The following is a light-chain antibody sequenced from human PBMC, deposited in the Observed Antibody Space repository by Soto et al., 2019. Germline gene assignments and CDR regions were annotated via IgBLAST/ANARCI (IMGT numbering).Light chain of an antibody. Sequence: EIVLTQSPATLSLSPGERATLSCRASQSVSNFLAWYQQKPGQAPRLLIYHASNRATGIPARFSGSGSGTDFTLTISTLEPEDFAVYYCQQHINRLSFGGGTKV. CDR3: QQHINRLS. CDR1: QSVSNF. V-gene: IGKV3-11*01. J-gene: IGKJ4*01. CDR2: HAS.